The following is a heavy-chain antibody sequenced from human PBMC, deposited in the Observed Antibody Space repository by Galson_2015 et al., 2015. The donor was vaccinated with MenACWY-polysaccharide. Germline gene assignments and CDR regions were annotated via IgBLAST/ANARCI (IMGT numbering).Heavy chain of an antibody. CDR1: GFTFSSYA. CDR3: AKERSWENYFGSGDY. Sequence: SLRLSCAASGFTFSSYAMGWVRQAPGKGLEWVSAVSGNGGTTFYADSVKGRFTISRDNSKNTLYLQMNSLRAEDTALYYCAKERSWENYFGSGDYWGQGTLVTVSS. D-gene: IGHD3-10*01. V-gene: IGHV3-23*01. CDR2: VSGNGGTT. J-gene: IGHJ4*02.